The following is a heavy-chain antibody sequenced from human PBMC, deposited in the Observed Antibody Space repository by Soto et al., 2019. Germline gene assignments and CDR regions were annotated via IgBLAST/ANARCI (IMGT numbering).Heavy chain of an antibody. CDR3: ARGTTGRYSSSWYLDY. V-gene: IGHV1-46*01. Sequence: ASVKVSCKASGYTFTSYYMHWVRQAPGQGLEWMGIINPSGGSTSYAQKFQGRVTMTRDTSTSTVYMELSSLRSEDTAMYYCARGTTGRYSSSWYLDYWGQGTLVTVSS. CDR2: INPSGGST. J-gene: IGHJ4*02. D-gene: IGHD6-13*01. CDR1: GYTFTSYY.